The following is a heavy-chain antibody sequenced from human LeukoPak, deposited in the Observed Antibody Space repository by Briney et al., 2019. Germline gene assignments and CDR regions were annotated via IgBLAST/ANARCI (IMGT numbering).Heavy chain of an antibody. CDR1: GGSISSGSYY. CDR3: AGRRAATPWGY. V-gene: IGHV4-61*02. D-gene: IGHD2-15*01. CDR2: IYTSGST. Sequence: PSETLSLTCTVSGGSISSGSYYWSWIPQPAGKGLEWIGRIYTSGSTNYNPSLKSRVTISVDTSKNHFSLKLSSVTAADTAVYYCAGRRAATPWGYWGQGTLVTVSS. J-gene: IGHJ4*02.